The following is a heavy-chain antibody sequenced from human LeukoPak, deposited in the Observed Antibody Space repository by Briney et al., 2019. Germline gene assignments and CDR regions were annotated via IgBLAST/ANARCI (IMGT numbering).Heavy chain of an antibody. CDR1: GYTFTSYA. CDR2: INAGNGNT. Sequence: ASVKVSCKASGYTFTSYAMHWVRQAPGQRLEWMGWINAGNGNTKYSQKFQGRVTITRDTSASTAYMELSSLRSEDTAVYYCATDLLKWELQGYWGQGTLVTVSS. V-gene: IGHV1-3*01. D-gene: IGHD1-26*01. CDR3: ATDLLKWELQGY. J-gene: IGHJ4*02.